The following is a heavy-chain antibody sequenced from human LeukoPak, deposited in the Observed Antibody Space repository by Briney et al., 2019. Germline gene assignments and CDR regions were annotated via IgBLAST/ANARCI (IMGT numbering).Heavy chain of an antibody. D-gene: IGHD5-12*01. V-gene: IGHV1-8*01. J-gene: IGHJ6*02. CDR3: ARGHWVATISYYYYGMDV. CDR1: GYTFTSYD. Sequence: ASVKVSCKASGYTFTSYDINWVRQATGQGLEWMGWMNPNSGNTGYAQKFQGRVTMTRNTSISTAYMELSSLRSEDTAVYYCARGHWVATISYYYYGMDVWGQGTTVTVSS. CDR2: MNPNSGNT.